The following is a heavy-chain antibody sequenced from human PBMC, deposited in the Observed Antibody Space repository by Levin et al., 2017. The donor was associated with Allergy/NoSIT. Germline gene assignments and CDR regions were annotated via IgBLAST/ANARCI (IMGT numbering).Heavy chain of an antibody. CDR3: ARDRDSGYSGGDALDI. V-gene: IGHV3-7*01. D-gene: IGHD3-22*01. J-gene: IGHJ3*02. Sequence: GGSLRLSCAASGFTFRTYWMSWVRQAPGKGLEWVANIKEDGSESYYVASVTGRFTMSRDNAKNSMYLQMNSLRVEDTAAYYCARDRDSGYSGGDALDIWGQGTMVTVSS. CDR1: GFTFRTYW. CDR2: IKEDGSES.